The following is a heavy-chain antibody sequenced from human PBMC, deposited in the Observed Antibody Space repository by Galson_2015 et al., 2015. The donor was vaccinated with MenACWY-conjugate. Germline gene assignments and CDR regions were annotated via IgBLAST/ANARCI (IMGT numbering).Heavy chain of an antibody. Sequence: SLRLSCAASGFTFGTYAMSWVRQAPGKGLEWVSAISGSGGSTYYADSVRGRFTISRDKSKSTMYLQMNSLRAEDTAVYYCAKLGNPVLYYYYYYMDVRGRGTTVTVSS. J-gene: IGHJ6*03. V-gene: IGHV3-23*01. CDR3: AKLGNPVLYYYYYYMDV. D-gene: IGHD7-27*01. CDR1: GFTFGTYA. CDR2: ISGSGGST.